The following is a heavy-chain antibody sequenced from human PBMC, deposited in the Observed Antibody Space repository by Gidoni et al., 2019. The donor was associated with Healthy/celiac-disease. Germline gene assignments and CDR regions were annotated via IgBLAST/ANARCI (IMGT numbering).Heavy chain of an antibody. D-gene: IGHD1-26*01. J-gene: IGHJ4*02. CDR3: ARRAGFEWELLRFDY. Sequence: LEWIGSIYYSGSTYYNPSLKSRVTISVDTSKNQFSLKLSSVTAADTAVYYCARRAGFEWELLRFDYWGQGTLVTVSS. CDR2: IYYSGST. V-gene: IGHV4-39*01.